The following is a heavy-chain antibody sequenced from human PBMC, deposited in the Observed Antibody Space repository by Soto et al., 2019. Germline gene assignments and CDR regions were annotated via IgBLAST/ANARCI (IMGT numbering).Heavy chain of an antibody. CDR1: GFTFSSYS. CDR3: ARDGPPYGDYPSYYYYMDV. V-gene: IGHV3-21*01. Sequence: GGSLRLSCAASGFTFSSYSMNWVRQAPGKGLEWVSSISSSSSYIYYADSVKGRFTISRDNAKNSLYLQMNSLRAEDTAVYYCARDGPPYGDYPSYYYYMDVWGKGTTVTVSS. J-gene: IGHJ6*03. D-gene: IGHD4-17*01. CDR2: ISSSSSYI.